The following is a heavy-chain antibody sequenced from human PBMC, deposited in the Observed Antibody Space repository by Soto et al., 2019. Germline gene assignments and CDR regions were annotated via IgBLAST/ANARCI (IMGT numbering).Heavy chain of an antibody. CDR1: GYTFTSYG. D-gene: IGHD3-3*01. J-gene: IGHJ5*02. CDR3: ASDPAPVIQYYDFWGGYSDWFDP. CDR2: ISAYNGNT. Sequence: ASVKVSCKASGYTFTSYGISWVRQAPGQGLEWMGWISAYNGNTNYAQKLQGRVTMTTDTSTSTAYMELRSLRSDDTAVYYCASDPAPVIQYYDFWGGYSDWFDPCGQGSLVTVSA. V-gene: IGHV1-18*01.